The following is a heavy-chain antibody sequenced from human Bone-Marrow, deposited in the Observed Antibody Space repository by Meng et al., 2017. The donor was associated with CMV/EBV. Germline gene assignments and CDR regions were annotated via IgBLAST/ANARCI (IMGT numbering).Heavy chain of an antibody. J-gene: IGHJ4*02. D-gene: IGHD6-13*01. Sequence: SETLSLTCAVSGGSISSSNWWSWVRQSPGKGLEWIGEIYHSGSTNYNPSLKSRVTISVDKPKNQFSLKLSSVTAADTAVYYCARKGRYSSSSNDYWGQGTLVTVSS. CDR2: IYHSGST. CDR3: ARKGRYSSSSNDY. V-gene: IGHV4-4*02. CDR1: GGSISSSNW.